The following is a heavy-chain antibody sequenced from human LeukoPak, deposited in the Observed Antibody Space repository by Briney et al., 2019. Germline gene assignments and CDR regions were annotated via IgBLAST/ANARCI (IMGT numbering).Heavy chain of an antibody. CDR3: ASSEQWLGNFDY. Sequence: ASVKVSCKASGYTFTGYYMHWVRQAPGQGLEWMGWINPNSGGTNCAQKFQGRVTMTRDTSISTAYMELSRLRSDDTAVYYCASSEQWLGNFDYWGQGTLVTVSS. D-gene: IGHD6-19*01. J-gene: IGHJ4*02. CDR2: INPNSGGT. V-gene: IGHV1-2*02. CDR1: GYTFTGYY.